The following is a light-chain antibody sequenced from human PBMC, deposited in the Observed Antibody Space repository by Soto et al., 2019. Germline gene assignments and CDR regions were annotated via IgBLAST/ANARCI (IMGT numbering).Light chain of an antibody. CDR2: EVS. CDR3: TSYTSISTRV. V-gene: IGLV2-14*01. CDR1: SSDVGSYNY. Sequence: QSALTQPASVSGSPGQSITISCTGTSSDVGSYNYVSWYQQHPGKAPKLMIYEVSNRPSGVSNRFSGSKSGNTASLTISGLKPEDEANYYGTSYTSISTRVFGGGTQLTVL. J-gene: IGLJ7*01.